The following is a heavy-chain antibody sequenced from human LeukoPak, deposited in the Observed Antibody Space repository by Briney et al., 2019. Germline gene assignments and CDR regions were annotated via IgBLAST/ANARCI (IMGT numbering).Heavy chain of an antibody. Sequence: ASVKVSCKASGYIFTSYYMHWVRQAPGQGLEWMGIINPSGGSTSYAQKFQGRVTMTRDTSTSTVYMELSSLRSEDTAVYYCARSGYSYATFDYWGQGTLVTVSS. V-gene: IGHV1-46*01. J-gene: IGHJ4*02. CDR1: GYIFTSYY. D-gene: IGHD5-18*01. CDR3: ARSGYSYATFDY. CDR2: INPSGGST.